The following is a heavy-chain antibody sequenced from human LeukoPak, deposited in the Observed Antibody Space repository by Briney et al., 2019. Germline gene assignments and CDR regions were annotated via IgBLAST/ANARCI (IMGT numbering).Heavy chain of an antibody. CDR3: GGYYTDNYFDY. CDR1: GFTFISYG. CDR2: ISYDGSNK. Sequence: VQPGRSLRVSCAASGFTFISYGRHGVRQAPGKGREGVAVISYDGSNKYSADSVKARFTISSDNSKNTLHLQMNSLRAEDTDVYYCGGYYTDNYFDYWGQGTLLTVSS. V-gene: IGHV3-30*03. D-gene: IGHD3-3*01. J-gene: IGHJ4*02.